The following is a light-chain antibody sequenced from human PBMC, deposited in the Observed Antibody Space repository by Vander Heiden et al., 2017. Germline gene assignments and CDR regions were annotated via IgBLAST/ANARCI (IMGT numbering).Light chain of an antibody. CDR1: SSNIGSNY. CDR2: RNT. V-gene: IGLV1-47*01. J-gene: IGLJ2*01. Sequence: QSLLTQPPSASGTPGQRVTISCSGSSSNIGSNYVYWYQQIPGTAPKLLIYRNTERPSGVPDRFSGSKSGTSASLAIGGLRSEDEADYFCATWDDTFNGVVFGGGTKLTVL. CDR3: ATWDDTFNGVV.